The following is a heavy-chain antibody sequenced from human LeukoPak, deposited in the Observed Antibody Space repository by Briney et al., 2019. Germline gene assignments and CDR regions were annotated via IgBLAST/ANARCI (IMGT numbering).Heavy chain of an antibody. D-gene: IGHD3-3*01. J-gene: IGHJ6*02. CDR2: IYSGGST. CDR3: ARDRITIFGDYYGMDV. CDR1: GLSVSSNY. Sequence: AGGSLRLSCAASGLSVSSNYMSWVRQAPGKGLEWVSVIYSGGSTYYADSVKGRFTISRDNSKNTLYLQMNSLRAEDTAVYYCARDRITIFGDYYGMDVWGQGTTVTVSS. V-gene: IGHV3-66*01.